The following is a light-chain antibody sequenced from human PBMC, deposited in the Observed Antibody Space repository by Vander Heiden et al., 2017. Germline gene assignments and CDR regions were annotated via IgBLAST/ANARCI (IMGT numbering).Light chain of an antibody. V-gene: IGKV3-20*01. Sequence: EIVLTQSPGTLSLSPGERATLSCRASQSVSSSYLAWYQQKPGQAPRLLIYGASSRATGIPDRFSGSGSGTDFTLTISRLEPEDFAVYYCQQYGSSLGYTFGQGTKLEIE. CDR3: QQYGSSLGYT. CDR2: GAS. CDR1: QSVSSSY. J-gene: IGKJ2*01.